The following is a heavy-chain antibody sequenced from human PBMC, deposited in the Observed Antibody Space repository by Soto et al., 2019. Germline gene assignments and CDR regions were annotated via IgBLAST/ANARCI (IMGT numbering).Heavy chain of an antibody. V-gene: IGHV3-74*01. J-gene: IGHJ4*02. CDR3: TTAGSYRFDY. CDR1: GFTFSTSW. Sequence: EVQLVESGGDLIQPGGSLRISCAASGFTFSTSWMHWVRQTPGEGLAWVSRINSDGTTITYADSVKGRFTIPRDNAKNTLYPQMTSLRADATAVYYCTTAGSYRFDYWGQGTLVTVSS. CDR2: INSDGTTI. D-gene: IGHD1-26*01.